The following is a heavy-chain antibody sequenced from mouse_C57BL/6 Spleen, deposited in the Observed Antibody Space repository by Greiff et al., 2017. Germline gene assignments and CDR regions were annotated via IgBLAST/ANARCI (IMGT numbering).Heavy chain of an antibody. CDR2: IYPGDGDT. J-gene: IGHJ2*01. D-gene: IGHD2-5*01. CDR1: GYAFSSSW. Sequence: QVQLQQSGPELVKPGASVKISCKASGYAFSSSWMNWVKQRPGKGLEWIGRIYPGDGDTNYNGKFKGKATLTADKSSSTAYMQLSSLTSEDSAVYFCAEGSNYGGGPLDYWGQGTTHTVSS. V-gene: IGHV1-82*01. CDR3: AEGSNYGGGPLDY.